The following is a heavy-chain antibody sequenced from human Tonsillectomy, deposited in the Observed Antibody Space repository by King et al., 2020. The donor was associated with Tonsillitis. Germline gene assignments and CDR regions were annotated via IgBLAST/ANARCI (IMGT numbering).Heavy chain of an antibody. CDR1: GFTFHNAW. D-gene: IGHD3-10*01. V-gene: IGHV3-15*01. J-gene: IGHJ5*02. CDR2: IKGKADGETT. CDR3: NGWFGSPLEGWSDP. Sequence: VQLVESGGGLVKPGGSLRLSCAASGFTFHNAWMSWIRQAPGKGLEWVGRIKGKADGETTDYVAPVKGRFTISRDDSENTLYLQMNDLKAEDTAVYYCNGWFGSPLEGWSDPWGQGTLVTVSS.